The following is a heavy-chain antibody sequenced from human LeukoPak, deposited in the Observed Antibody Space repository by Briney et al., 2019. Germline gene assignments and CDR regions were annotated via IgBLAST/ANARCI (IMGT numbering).Heavy chain of an antibody. D-gene: IGHD2-15*01. V-gene: IGHV3-7*01. CDR3: ARSTLTSRSLDY. CDR2: IKDDGSEK. CDR1: GFTFSTYW. J-gene: IGHJ4*02. Sequence: PGGSLRLSCATSGFTFSTYWMTWVRQAPGKGLEGVANIKDDGSEKYYVDSVKGRFTISRDNAQNSLYLQMNSLRAEDTAVYYCARSTLTSRSLDYWGQGTLVTVSS.